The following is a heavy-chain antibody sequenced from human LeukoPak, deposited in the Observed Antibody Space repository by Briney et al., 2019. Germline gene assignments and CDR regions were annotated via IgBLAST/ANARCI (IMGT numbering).Heavy chain of an antibody. D-gene: IGHD2-8*02. Sequence: PSETLSLTCTVSGGSISSYYWSWIRQPPGKGLEWIGYIYYSGSTNYNPSLKSRVTISVDKSKNQFSLKLSSVTAADTAVYYCARVKATGGHAFDIWGQGTMVTVSS. CDR3: ARVKATGGHAFDI. CDR2: IYYSGST. J-gene: IGHJ3*02. V-gene: IGHV4-59*12. CDR1: GGSISSYY.